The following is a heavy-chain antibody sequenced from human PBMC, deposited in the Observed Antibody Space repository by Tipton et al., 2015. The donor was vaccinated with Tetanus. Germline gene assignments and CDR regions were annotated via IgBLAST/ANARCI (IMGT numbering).Heavy chain of an antibody. CDR3: ARVLYDYSNYNQNWYLDL. D-gene: IGHD4-11*01. CDR1: GFTFSSYW. Sequence: SLRLSCAASGFTFSSYWMSWVRQAPGKGLEWVANIKQDGSEKYYVDSVKGRFTISRDNAKNSLYLQMNSLRAEDTAVYYCARVLYDYSNYNQNWYLDLWGRGTLVTVSP. V-gene: IGHV3-7*01. J-gene: IGHJ2*01. CDR2: IKQDGSEK.